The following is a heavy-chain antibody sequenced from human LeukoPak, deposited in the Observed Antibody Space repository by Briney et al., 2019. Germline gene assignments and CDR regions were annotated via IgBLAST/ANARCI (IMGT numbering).Heavy chain of an antibody. D-gene: IGHD3-9*01. J-gene: IGHJ5*02. CDR2: ISAYNGNT. CDR3: ARANDILTGYPNWFDP. V-gene: IGHV1-18*01. Sequence: GASVKVSCKASGYTFTSYGISWVRQAPGQGLEWMGWISAYNGNTNYAQKLQGRVTMTTDTSTSTAYMELRSLRSDDTAVYYCARANDILTGYPNWFDPWGQGTLVTVSS. CDR1: GYTFTSYG.